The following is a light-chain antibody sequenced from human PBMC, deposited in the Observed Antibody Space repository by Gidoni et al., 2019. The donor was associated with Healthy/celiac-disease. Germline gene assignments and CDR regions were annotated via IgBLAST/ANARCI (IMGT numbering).Light chain of an antibody. CDR2: VGTGGIVG. CDR3: GADHGSGSNFGWV. J-gene: IGLJ3*02. CDR1: SGYSNSK. V-gene: IGLV9-49*01. Sequence: QPVLTQPPSASASLGASVTLPCTLRSGYSNSKVDWYQQRPGKGPRFVMRVGTGGIVGSKGDGIPDRFSVLGSGLNRYLTIKNIQEEDESDYHCGADHGSGSNFGWVFGGGTKLTVL.